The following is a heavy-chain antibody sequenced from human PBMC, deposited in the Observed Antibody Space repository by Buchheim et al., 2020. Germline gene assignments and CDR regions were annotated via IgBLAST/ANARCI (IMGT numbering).Heavy chain of an antibody. CDR1: GFNSSDYY. D-gene: IGHD7-27*01. V-gene: IGHV3-7*01. CDR3: AKEHWGPEY. Sequence: VQLVESGGGLVKPGGSLRLSCAASGFNSSDYYMSWIRQAPGKGLEWVANIKSDGSVENYVDSVKGRFTISRDNTKNLVYLQMNSLRAEDTAVYYCAKEHWGPEYWGQGIL. J-gene: IGHJ4*02. CDR2: IKSDGSVE.